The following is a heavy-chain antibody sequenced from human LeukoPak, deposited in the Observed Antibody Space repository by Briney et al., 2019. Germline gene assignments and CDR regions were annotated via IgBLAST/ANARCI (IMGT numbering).Heavy chain of an antibody. Sequence: SETLSLTCDVSGGSIDSTNWWNWVRQPPGKGLEWIGEIHHDGRINYNPSLKSRVTLSVDKSKNQFSLRLNSVTAADTAMYYCARSHDHLWGNYPDCWGQGTLVTVSS. D-gene: IGHD3-16*02. J-gene: IGHJ4*02. V-gene: IGHV4/OR15-8*01. CDR2: IHHDGRI. CDR3: ARSHDHLWGNYPDC. CDR1: GGSIDSTNW.